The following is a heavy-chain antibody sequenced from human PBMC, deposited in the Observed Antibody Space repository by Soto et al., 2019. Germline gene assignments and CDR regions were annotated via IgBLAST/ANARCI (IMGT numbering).Heavy chain of an antibody. Sequence: GGSLRLSCAASGFTFSNYWMHWVRQVPGKGLVWVSRINSDGSSTMYADSVKGRFTISRDNAKNTLYLQMNSLRAEDSAVYYCARDPAPSGRYDYWGQGTLVTVSS. CDR2: INSDGSST. J-gene: IGHJ4*02. V-gene: IGHV3-74*03. D-gene: IGHD6-19*01. CDR3: ARDPAPSGRYDY. CDR1: GFTFSNYW.